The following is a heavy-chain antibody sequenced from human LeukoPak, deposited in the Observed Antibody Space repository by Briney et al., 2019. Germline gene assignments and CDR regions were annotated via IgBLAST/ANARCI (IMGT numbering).Heavy chain of an antibody. V-gene: IGHV4-38-2*02. J-gene: IGHJ4*02. CDR2: IYHTGNT. CDR1: GYSITSGYY. Sequence: SETLSLTCSVSGYSITSGYYWGWIRQPPGKELEWIGSIYHTGNTFYDPSFNSRVTISVDTSKNQCSLSLSFLTAADTAVYYCARYCSSTTCYTRGGDYWGQGTLVTVSS. CDR3: ARYCSSTTCYTRGGDY. D-gene: IGHD2-2*02.